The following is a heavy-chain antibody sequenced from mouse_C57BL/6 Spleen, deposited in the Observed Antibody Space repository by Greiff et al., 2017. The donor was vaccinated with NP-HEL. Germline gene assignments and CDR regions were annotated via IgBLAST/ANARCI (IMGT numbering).Heavy chain of an antibody. CDR3: AREGIYYGNYSAWFAY. J-gene: IGHJ3*01. CDR2: INPGSGGT. CDR1: GYAFTNYL. D-gene: IGHD2-1*01. V-gene: IGHV1-54*01. Sequence: VQLQQSGAELVRPGTSVKVSCKASGYAFTNYLIEWVKQRPGQGLEWIGVINPGSGGTNYNEKFKGKATLTADKSSSTAYMQLSSLTSEDSAVYFVAREGIYYGNYSAWFAYWGQGTLVTVSA.